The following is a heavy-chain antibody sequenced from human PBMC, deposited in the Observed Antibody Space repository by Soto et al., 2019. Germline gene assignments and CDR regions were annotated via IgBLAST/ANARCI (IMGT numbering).Heavy chain of an antibody. CDR3: ARDQLDYYDSTPGAFDI. CDR1: GGSISSGGYS. V-gene: IGHV4-30-2*05. J-gene: IGHJ3*02. D-gene: IGHD3-22*01. CDR2: IYHSGST. Sequence: SQTLSLTCAVSGGSISSGGYSWSWIRQPPGKGLEWIGYIYHSGSTYYNPSLKSRVTISVDTSKNQFSLKLSSVTAADTAVYYCARDQLDYYDSTPGAFDIWGQGTMVPVSS.